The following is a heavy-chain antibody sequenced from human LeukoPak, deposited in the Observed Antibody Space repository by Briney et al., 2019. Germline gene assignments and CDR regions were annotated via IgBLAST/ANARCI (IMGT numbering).Heavy chain of an antibody. J-gene: IGHJ4*02. CDR2: ISWNSGSI. CDR1: GFTFDDYA. D-gene: IGHD3-22*01. V-gene: IGHV3-9*01. CDR3: VKDLSYESSGHVLEY. Sequence: PGRSLRLSCAASGFTFDDYAMHWVRQAPGKGLEWVSGISWNSGSIGYADSVKGRFTISRDNSKNPLYLQMDTLRSEDTAFYYCVKDLSYESSGHVLEYWGQGTLVTVSS.